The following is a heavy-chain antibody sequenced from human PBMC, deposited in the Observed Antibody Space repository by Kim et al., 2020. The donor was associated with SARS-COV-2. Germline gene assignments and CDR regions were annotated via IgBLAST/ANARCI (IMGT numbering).Heavy chain of an antibody. CDR2: FDPEDGET. V-gene: IGHV1-24*01. J-gene: IGHJ6*02. D-gene: IGHD1-1*01. Sequence: ASVKVSCKVSGYTLTELSMHWVRQAPGKGLEWMGGFDPEDGETIYARKFQGRVTMTEDTSTDTAYMELSSLRSEDTAVYYCAILNNWNDPRYYYYGMDVWGQGTTVTVSS. CDR3: AILNNWNDPRYYYYGMDV. CDR1: GYTLTELS.